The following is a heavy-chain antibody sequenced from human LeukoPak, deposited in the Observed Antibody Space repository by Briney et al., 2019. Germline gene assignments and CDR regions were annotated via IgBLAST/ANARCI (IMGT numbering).Heavy chain of an antibody. V-gene: IGHV3-30-3*01. Sequence: GRSLRLSCAASGFTFSNYAIHWVRQAPGKGLEWVAVISFDGSNKYYADSVQGRFTISRDKSKNTLYLQMNSLRAEDTAVYYCARDPILVRGYFDYWGQGTLVTVSS. D-gene: IGHD3-10*01. CDR3: ARDPILVRGYFDY. J-gene: IGHJ4*02. CDR1: GFTFSNYA. CDR2: ISFDGSNK.